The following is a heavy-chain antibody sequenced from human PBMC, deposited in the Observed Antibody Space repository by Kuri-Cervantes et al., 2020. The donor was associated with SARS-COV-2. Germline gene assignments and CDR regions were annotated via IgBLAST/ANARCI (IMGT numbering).Heavy chain of an antibody. Sequence: GESLKISCAASGFTFSDYYMSWIRQAPGKGLEWVSYISSSGSTIYYADSVRGRFTVSRDNSKNTLYLEMDGLRPEDTAVYYCAREGAWGYCSGGSCYYYYMDVWGKGTTVTVSS. CDR2: ISSSGSTI. V-gene: IGHV3-11*04. CDR3: AREGAWGYCSGGSCYYYYMDV. D-gene: IGHD2-15*01. J-gene: IGHJ6*03. CDR1: GFTFSDYY.